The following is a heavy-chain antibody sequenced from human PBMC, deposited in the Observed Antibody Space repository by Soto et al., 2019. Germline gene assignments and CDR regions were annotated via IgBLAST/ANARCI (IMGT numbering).Heavy chain of an antibody. D-gene: IGHD2-2*01. CDR2: IDPSDSYT. CDR3: ASSPRGYCSSTSCRELGNYYGMDV. V-gene: IGHV5-10-1*01. Sequence: EVQLVQSGAEVKKPGESLRISCKGSGYSFTSYWISWVRQMPGKGLEWMGRIDPSDSYTNYSPSFQGHVTISADKSISTAYLQWSSLKASDTAMYYCASSPRGYCSSTSCRELGNYYGMDVWGLGTTVTVSS. J-gene: IGHJ6*02. CDR1: GYSFTSYW.